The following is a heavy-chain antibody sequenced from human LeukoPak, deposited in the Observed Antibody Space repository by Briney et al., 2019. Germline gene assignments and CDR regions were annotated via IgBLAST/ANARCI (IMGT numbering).Heavy chain of an antibody. CDR1: GGTLSSYY. CDR2: IHYSGST. D-gene: IGHD6-19*01. Sequence: PSDTLSLTRTVSGGTLSSYYWNWIRQPPGKGLEWIGYIHYSGSTKYNPSLKSRVTISVDTSKSQFSLKLSSVTAADTAVYYCARWYSSGWAFDYWGQGTLVTVSS. CDR3: ARWYSSGWAFDY. V-gene: IGHV4-59*08. J-gene: IGHJ4*02.